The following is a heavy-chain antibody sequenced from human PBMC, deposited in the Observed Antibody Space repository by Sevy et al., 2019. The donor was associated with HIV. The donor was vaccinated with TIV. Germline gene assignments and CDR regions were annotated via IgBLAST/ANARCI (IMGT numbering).Heavy chain of an antibody. D-gene: IGHD6-13*01. V-gene: IGHV3-21*01. CDR2: ISSSSSYI. CDR1: GFTFSSYS. J-gene: IGHJ5*02. Sequence: GGSLRLSCAASGFTFSSYSMNWVRQAPGKGLEWVSSISSSSSYIYYADSVKGRFTISRDNAKNSLYLQMNSLRAEDTAVYYCARSRGSSWANWFDPWGQGTLVTVSS. CDR3: ARSRGSSWANWFDP.